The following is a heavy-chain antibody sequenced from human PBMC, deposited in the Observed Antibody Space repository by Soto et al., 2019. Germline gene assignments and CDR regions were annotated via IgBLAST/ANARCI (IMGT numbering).Heavy chain of an antibody. CDR1: GDSVSSNSAA. CDR3: ARGPRDYDSSGYRYYFDY. D-gene: IGHD3-22*01. V-gene: IGHV6-1*01. CDR2: TYYRSKWYN. Sequence: PSQTLSLTCDISGDSVSSNSAAWNWIRQSPSRGLEWLGRTYYRSKWYNDYAVSVKSRITINPDTSKNQFSLQLNSVTPEDTAVYYCARGPRDYDSSGYRYYFDYWGQGTLVTVSS. J-gene: IGHJ4*02.